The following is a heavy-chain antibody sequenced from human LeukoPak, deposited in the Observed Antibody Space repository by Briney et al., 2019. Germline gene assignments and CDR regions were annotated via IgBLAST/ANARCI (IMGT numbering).Heavy chain of an antibody. CDR1: GFEESGFNFRNSG. Sequence: GGSLRLSCVGSGFEESGFNFRNSGMPWVRQAPGKGLEWASYISSSSSYTNYADSVKGRFTISRDNAKNSLYLQMNSLRAEDTAVYYYAREYRSNIDAGIDYWGQGTLVTVSS. CDR3: AREYRSNIDAGIDY. D-gene: IGHD2-2*01. V-gene: IGHV3-11*06. J-gene: IGHJ4*02. CDR2: ISSSSSYT.